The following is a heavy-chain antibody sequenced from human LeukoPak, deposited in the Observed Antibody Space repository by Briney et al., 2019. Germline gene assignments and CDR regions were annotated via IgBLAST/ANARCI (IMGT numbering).Heavy chain of an antibody. Sequence: SETLSLTCTISGASLARDMYHWGWVRQSPGKGLEWLGTIYYDGSTFYSPSFKSRVTISINASKKQLSLNLASVTAADTAVYYCARRGDAWQILYSFDVWGQGTAVIVSS. V-gene: IGHV4-39*01. CDR1: GASLARDMYH. J-gene: IGHJ3*01. CDR2: IYYDGST. CDR3: ARRGDAWQILYSFDV. D-gene: IGHD2-15*01.